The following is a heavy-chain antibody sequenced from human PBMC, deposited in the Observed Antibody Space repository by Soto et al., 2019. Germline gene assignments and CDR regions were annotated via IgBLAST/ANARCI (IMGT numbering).Heavy chain of an antibody. D-gene: IGHD1-26*01. V-gene: IGHV4-59*01. CDR1: GGSISSYY. J-gene: IGHJ5*02. CDR2: IYYSGST. Sequence: SETLSLTCTVSGGSISSYYWSWIRQPPGKGLEWNGYIYYSGSTNYNPSLKSRVTMSVDTSKNQFSLKLSSVTAADTAVYYCARLIRDYRSDNWFDPWGQGTLVTVSS. CDR3: ARLIRDYRSDNWFDP.